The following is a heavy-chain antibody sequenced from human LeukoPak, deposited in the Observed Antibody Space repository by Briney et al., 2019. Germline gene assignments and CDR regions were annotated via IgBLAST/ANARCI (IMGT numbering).Heavy chain of an antibody. Sequence: ASVKVSCKASGYTFTSYGISWLRQAPGQGLEWMGWISAYNGNTNYAQKLQGRVTMTTDTSTSTAYMELRSLRSDDTAVYYCARDRRIVLMSLRRYYFDYWGQGTLVTVSS. D-gene: IGHD2-8*01. V-gene: IGHV1-18*01. CDR2: ISAYNGNT. CDR1: GYTFTSYG. CDR3: ARDRRIVLMSLRRYYFDY. J-gene: IGHJ4*02.